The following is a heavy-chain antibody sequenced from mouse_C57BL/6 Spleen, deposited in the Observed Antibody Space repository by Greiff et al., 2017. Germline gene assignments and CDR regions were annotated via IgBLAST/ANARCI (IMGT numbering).Heavy chain of an antibody. Sequence: VMLVESGAELARPGASVKLSCKASGYTFTSYGISWVKQRTGQGLEWIGEIYPRSGNTYYNEKFKGKATLTADKSSSTAYMELRSLTSEDSAVYFCAQLFAYWGQGTLVTVSA. V-gene: IGHV1-81*01. CDR2: IYPRSGNT. CDR1: GYTFTSYG. D-gene: IGHD1-3*01. J-gene: IGHJ3*01. CDR3: AQLFAY.